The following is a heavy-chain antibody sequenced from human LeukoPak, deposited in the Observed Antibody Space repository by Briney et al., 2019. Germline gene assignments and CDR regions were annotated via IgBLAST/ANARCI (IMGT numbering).Heavy chain of an antibody. D-gene: IGHD4-17*01. J-gene: IGHJ3*02. Sequence: ASVKVSCKASGYTFTNYGISWVRQAPGQGLEWMGLTTAYNGDTRFAQKLQGRVTMTTDTSTSTAYMELRSLRSEDTAVYYCARDSRDYGDYVDIWGQGTMVTVSS. CDR2: TTAYNGDT. CDR3: ARDSRDYGDYVDI. V-gene: IGHV1-18*01. CDR1: GYTFTNYG.